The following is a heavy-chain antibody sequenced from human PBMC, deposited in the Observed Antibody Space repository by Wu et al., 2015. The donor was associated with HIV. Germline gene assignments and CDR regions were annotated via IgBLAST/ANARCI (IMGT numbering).Heavy chain of an antibody. CDR1: GYTFSDYY. CDR3: ARAQYPWNHFLEWLHY. D-gene: IGHD3-3*01. V-gene: IGHV1-2*02. J-gene: IGHJ4*02. Sequence: QVQLVQSGAEMKKPGASVRVSCKASGYTFSDYYMHWVRQAPGQGLEWMGWVKPNSGDTRSSQKFQDRLTMISDTSINTAYMELNRLTSDDTAVYYCARAQYPWNHFLEWLHYWGQGTLVTVSS. CDR2: VKPNSGDT.